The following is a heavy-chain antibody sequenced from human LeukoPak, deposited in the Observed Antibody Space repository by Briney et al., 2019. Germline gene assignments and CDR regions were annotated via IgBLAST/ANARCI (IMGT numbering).Heavy chain of an antibody. Sequence: PGGSLRLSCAASGLTFNSYWMHWVRQVAGKGLVWVARINGDASNTTYADSVKGRFTISRDNAKNTLYLQMNSLRAEDTAVYYCASEPDYGDYTLDYWGQGTLVTVSS. V-gene: IGHV3-74*03. D-gene: IGHD4-17*01. CDR1: GLTFNSYW. CDR2: INGDASNT. J-gene: IGHJ4*02. CDR3: ASEPDYGDYTLDY.